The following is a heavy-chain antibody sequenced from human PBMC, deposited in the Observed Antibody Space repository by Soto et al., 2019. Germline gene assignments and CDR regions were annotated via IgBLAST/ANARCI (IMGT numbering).Heavy chain of an antibody. Sequence: PGESLKISCKGSGYSFTNYWIAWVRQMPGKGLEWMGIIHPGNSKTRYSPSFQGQVTISADKSISTAFLQWGSLKASDTALYYCARLIAVAGMADYYYAMDVWGQGTTVTVSS. J-gene: IGHJ6*02. V-gene: IGHV5-51*01. CDR2: IHPGNSKT. CDR3: ARLIAVAGMADYYYAMDV. D-gene: IGHD6-19*01. CDR1: GYSFTNYW.